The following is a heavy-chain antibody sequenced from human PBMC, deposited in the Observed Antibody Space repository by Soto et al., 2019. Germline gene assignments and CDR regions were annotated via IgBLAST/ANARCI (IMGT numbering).Heavy chain of an antibody. CDR1: GYSFASYW. J-gene: IGHJ6*02. D-gene: IGHD6-6*01. CDR2: IYPGDSDT. CDR3: ARTRSFTLGFYYDGMDV. Sequence: PVASLKLSCQGSGYSFASYWICWVRQMPGKDLEWMGIIYPGDSDTRYSPSFQGQVTISADKSLRTAYLQWTSLKASDTALYYCARTRSFTLGFYYDGMDVWGQGTTVTVSS. V-gene: IGHV5-51*01.